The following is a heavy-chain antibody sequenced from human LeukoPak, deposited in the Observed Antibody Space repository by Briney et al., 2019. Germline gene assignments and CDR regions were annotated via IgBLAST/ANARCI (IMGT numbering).Heavy chain of an antibody. J-gene: IGHJ5*02. D-gene: IGHD6-13*01. Sequence: SATLSLTCAVYGGSFGGYYWSWIRQPPGKGLEWIGEINHSGSTNYNPSLKSRVTISVDTSKNQFSLKLSSVTAADTAVYYCARGYGSSSYNWFDPWGQGTLVTVSS. CDR2: INHSGST. CDR1: GGSFGGYY. CDR3: ARGYGSSSYNWFDP. V-gene: IGHV4-34*01.